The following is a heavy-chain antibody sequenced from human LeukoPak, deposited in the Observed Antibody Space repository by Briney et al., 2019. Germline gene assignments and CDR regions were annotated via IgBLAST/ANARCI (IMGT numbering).Heavy chain of an antibody. CDR2: ISGSGGST. CDR1: GFTFSSYA. CDR3: AKVTAAGLFDY. J-gene: IGHJ4*02. Sequence: GGSLRLSFAASGFTFSSYAMSWVRQASGKGLEWVSAISGSGGSTYYADSVKGRFTISRDNSKNTLYLQMNSLRAEDTAVYYCAKVTAAGLFDYWGQGTLVTVSS. D-gene: IGHD6-13*01. V-gene: IGHV3-23*01.